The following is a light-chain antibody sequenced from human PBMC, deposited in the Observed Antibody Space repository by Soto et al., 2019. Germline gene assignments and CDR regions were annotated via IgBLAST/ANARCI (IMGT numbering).Light chain of an antibody. CDR2: EVS. V-gene: IGLV2-8*01. J-gene: IGLJ7*01. CDR3: SSYAGSNKRHAV. Sequence: QSALTQPPSASGSPGQSVTISCTGTSSDVGGYNYVSWYQQHPGKAPKLMIYEVSKRPSGVPDRFSGSKSGNTASLTVSGLQAEDEADYYCSSYAGSNKRHAVFGGGTQLTVL. CDR1: SSDVGGYNY.